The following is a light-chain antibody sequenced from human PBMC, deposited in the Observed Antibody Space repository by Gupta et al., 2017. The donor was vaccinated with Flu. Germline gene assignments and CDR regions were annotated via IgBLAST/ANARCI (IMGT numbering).Light chain of an antibody. CDR2: AAS. CDR3: QKYDSVPGT. J-gene: IGKJ1*01. Sequence: EDRVTITCRASEDISNCLARYQQNPGKVPKLLIYAASTLQSGVPSRFSGSGSGTDFALTISSLQPEDVATYYCQKYDSVPGTFGQGTKVEIK. CDR1: EDISNC. V-gene: IGKV1-27*01.